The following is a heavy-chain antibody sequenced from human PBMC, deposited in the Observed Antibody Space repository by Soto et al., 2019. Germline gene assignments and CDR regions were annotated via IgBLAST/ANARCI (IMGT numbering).Heavy chain of an antibody. CDR2: ISYDGSNE. Sequence: SLRLSCVASGFTFSSYGIHWVRQAPGKGLEWVAVISYDGSNEYYADSVKGRFTISRDNSKNTLYLQMDSLRPEDTAVYYCAKEITVAGDFDYWGHGTQVTVSS. J-gene: IGHJ4*01. CDR3: AKEITVAGDFDY. V-gene: IGHV3-30*18. CDR1: GFTFSSYG. D-gene: IGHD6-19*01.